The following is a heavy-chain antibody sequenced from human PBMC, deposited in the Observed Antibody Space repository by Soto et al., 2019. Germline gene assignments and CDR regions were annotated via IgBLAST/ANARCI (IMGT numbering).Heavy chain of an antibody. CDR3: AKDSVSRNGIYDHFDI. D-gene: IGHD3-3*01. Sequence: GSLRLSCAASAFTFSDYAMSWVRQAPGKGLEWVSVIGGDGGSPYYADSVRGRFTVSRDNPKNTLYLQMDSLRAEDTAVYYCAKDSVSRNGIYDHFDIWGQGTMVTVSS. J-gene: IGHJ3*02. CDR2: IGGDGGSP. V-gene: IGHV3-23*01. CDR1: AFTFSDYA.